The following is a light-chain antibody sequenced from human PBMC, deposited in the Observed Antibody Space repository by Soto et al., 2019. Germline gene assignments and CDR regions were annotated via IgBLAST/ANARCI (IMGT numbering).Light chain of an antibody. CDR3: KQYKEWPPFT. Sequence: IVMKQSPATLSVSPGERATLSCRASQSVSNNLAWYQQKPGQAPRLLIYGASTRATGIPARFRGSGSGTEFTLTISSLQSEDFAVYYCKQYKEWPPFTFGQGTLLEIK. CDR2: GAS. CDR1: QSVSNN. V-gene: IGKV3-15*01. J-gene: IGKJ5*01.